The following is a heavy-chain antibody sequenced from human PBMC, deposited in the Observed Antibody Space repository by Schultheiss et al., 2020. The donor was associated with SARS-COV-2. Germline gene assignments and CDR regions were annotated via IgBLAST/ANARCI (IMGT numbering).Heavy chain of an antibody. CDR1: GFTFSNYA. V-gene: IGHV3-66*01. CDR3: ARVRGGGDFDY. J-gene: IGHJ4*02. Sequence: GGSLRLSCAASGFTFSNYAMAWVRQAPGKGLEWVSVIYGGGNTYYADSVKGRFTISRDMSKNTLYLQMNSLRDEDTAVYYCARVRGGGDFDYWGQGTLVTVSS. CDR2: IYGGGNT. D-gene: IGHD2-15*01.